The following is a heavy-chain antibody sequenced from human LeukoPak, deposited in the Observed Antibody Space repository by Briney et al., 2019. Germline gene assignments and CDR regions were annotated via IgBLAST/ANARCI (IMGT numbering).Heavy chain of an antibody. Sequence: SETLSLTCAVYGESFSGYYWSWIRQPPGKGLEWIGEINHSGSTNYNPSLKSRVTISVDTSKNPFSLKLSSVTAADTAVYYCARGVRRSSSFRGNWFDPWGQGTLVTDSS. V-gene: IGHV4-34*01. CDR3: ARGVRRSSSFRGNWFDP. CDR1: GESFSGYY. CDR2: INHSGST. D-gene: IGHD6-6*01. J-gene: IGHJ5*02.